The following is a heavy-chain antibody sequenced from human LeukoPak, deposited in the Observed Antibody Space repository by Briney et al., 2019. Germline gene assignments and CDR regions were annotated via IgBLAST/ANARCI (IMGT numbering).Heavy chain of an antibody. D-gene: IGHD6-6*01. J-gene: IGHJ6*03. CDR1: GGSISSYY. CDR2: IYYSGST. V-gene: IGHV4-59*01. CDR3: ARVSGIAARPGIYYYYYYYMDV. Sequence: SETLSLTCTVSGGSISSYYWSWIRQPPGKGLEWIGYIYYSGSTNYNTSLKSRVTISVDTSKNQFSLKLSSVTAADTAVYYCARVSGIAARPGIYYYYYYYMDVWGKGTTVTVSS.